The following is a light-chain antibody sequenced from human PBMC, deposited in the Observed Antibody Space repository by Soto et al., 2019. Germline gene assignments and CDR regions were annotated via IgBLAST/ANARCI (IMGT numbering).Light chain of an antibody. Sequence: EIVLTQSPGTLSLSPGERATLSYRASQSLGSSQLAWYQQKPGQAPKVLIYGASSRATGIPDRFSGSGSGTDFTLTINRLEPEDFAVYYCQQYADWRTFGQGTKVEIK. CDR2: GAS. CDR1: QSLGSSQ. V-gene: IGKV3-20*01. CDR3: QQYADWRT. J-gene: IGKJ1*01.